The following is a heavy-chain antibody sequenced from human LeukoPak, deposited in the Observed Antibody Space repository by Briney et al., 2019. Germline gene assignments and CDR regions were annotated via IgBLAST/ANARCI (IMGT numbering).Heavy chain of an antibody. CDR2: MNPNSGNT. V-gene: IGHV1-8*01. Sequence: ASVKVSCKASGYTFTSYDINWARQATGQGLEWMGWMNPNSGNTGYAQKFQGRVTMTRNTSISTAYMELSSLRSEDTAVYYCARRDWLLYHRELYNWFDPWGQGTLVTVSS. D-gene: IGHD3/OR15-3a*01. J-gene: IGHJ5*02. CDR1: GYTFTSYD. CDR3: ARRDWLLYHRELYNWFDP.